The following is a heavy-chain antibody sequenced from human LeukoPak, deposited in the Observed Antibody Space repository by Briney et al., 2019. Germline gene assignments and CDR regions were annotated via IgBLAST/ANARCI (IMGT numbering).Heavy chain of an antibody. J-gene: IGHJ4*02. Sequence: GGSLRLSCATSGFTFSSYGMHWVRQAPGRGLEWVAFIWFDGSNTDYADSVKGRFTISRDNSKNTLYLQMNSLRTEDTAVYFCARGEPPALVSYYFDYWGQGTLVTVSS. D-gene: IGHD1-14*01. V-gene: IGHV3-30*02. CDR3: ARGEPPALVSYYFDY. CDR1: GFTFSSYG. CDR2: IWFDGSNT.